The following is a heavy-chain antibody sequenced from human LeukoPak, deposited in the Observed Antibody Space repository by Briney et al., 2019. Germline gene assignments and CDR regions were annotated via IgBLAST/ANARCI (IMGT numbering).Heavy chain of an antibody. CDR1: GFTFSSYS. CDR2: ISSSSSYI. Sequence: PGGSLRLSCAASGFTFSSYSMNWVRQAPGKGLEWVSSISSSSSYIYYADSVKGRFTISRDNAKNSLYLQMNSLRAEDTAVYYCARRDITSGWSFNYWGQGILVTVS. CDR3: ARRDITSGWSFNY. V-gene: IGHV3-21*01. J-gene: IGHJ4*02. D-gene: IGHD6-19*01.